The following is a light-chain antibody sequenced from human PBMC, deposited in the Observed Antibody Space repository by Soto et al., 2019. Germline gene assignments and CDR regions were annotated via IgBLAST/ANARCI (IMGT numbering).Light chain of an antibody. CDR3: RSYTSSSTHVV. V-gene: IGLV2-14*01. CDR1: SSEVGGYNY. CDR2: DVS. J-gene: IGLJ2*01. Sequence: QSALTQPASVSGSPGQSITISWTGTSSEVGGYNYVSWYQQHPGKAPKLMIYDVSNRPSGVSNRFSGSKSGNTASLTISGLQAEDEADYYCRSYTSSSTHVVFGGGTKVTVL.